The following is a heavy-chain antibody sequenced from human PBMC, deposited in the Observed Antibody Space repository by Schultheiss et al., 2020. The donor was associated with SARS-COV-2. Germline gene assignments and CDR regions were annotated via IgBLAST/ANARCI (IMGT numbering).Heavy chain of an antibody. CDR3: ARDGDLRAFDY. J-gene: IGHJ4*02. Sequence: SETLSLTCTVSGGSISSSSYYWGWIRQPPGKGLEWIGSIYYSGSTYYNPSLKSRVTISVDTSKNQFSLKLSSVTAADTAVYYCARDGDLRAFDYWGQGTLVTVSS. D-gene: IGHD7-27*01. V-gene: IGHV4-39*02. CDR1: GGSISSSSYY. CDR2: IYYSGST.